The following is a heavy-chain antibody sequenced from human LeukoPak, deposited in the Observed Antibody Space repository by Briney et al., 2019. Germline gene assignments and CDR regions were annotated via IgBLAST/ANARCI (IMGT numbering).Heavy chain of an antibody. CDR1: GFSFSSYG. V-gene: IGHV3-33*07. CDR2: IYNDGGLP. D-gene: IGHD4-23*01. Sequence: GRSLRLSCAAFGFSFSSYGMYWVRQAPGKGLEWVALIYNDGGLPNYLDSVRGRFTISRDNSKNTLYLQMDSLRVEDTAVYYCAQGHYVGNSEFLDNWGQGSLVIVSS. J-gene: IGHJ4*02. CDR3: AQGHYVGNSEFLDN.